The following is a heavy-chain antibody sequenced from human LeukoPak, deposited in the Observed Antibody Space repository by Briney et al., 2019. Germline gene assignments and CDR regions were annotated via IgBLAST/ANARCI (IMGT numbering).Heavy chain of an antibody. CDR1: GLTFRNYW. Sequence: GALRLSCAASGLTFRNYWMDWVRQAPGKGVEWVANIKQDGSNKYYEDSVKGRFTISRDNSKNTLYLQMNSLRAEDTAVYYCAGPIVVVPAAMDWEIYYYYGMDVWGQGTTVTVSS. CDR2: IKQDGSNK. V-gene: IGHV3-7*01. CDR3: AGPIVVVPAAMDWEIYYYYGMDV. J-gene: IGHJ6*02. D-gene: IGHD2-2*01.